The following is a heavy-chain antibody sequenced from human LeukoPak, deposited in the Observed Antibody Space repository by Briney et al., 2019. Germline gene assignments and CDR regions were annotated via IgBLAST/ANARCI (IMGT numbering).Heavy chain of an antibody. CDR2: INPNSGGT. CDR1: GYTFTGYY. V-gene: IGHV1-2*02. D-gene: IGHD3-22*01. Sequence: ASVKVSCKASGYTFTGYYMHWVRRAPGQGLEWMGWINPNSGGTNYAQKFQGRVTMTRDTSISTAYMELSRLRSDDTAVYYCARVADYYDSSGYYWGWFDPWGQGTLVTVSS. J-gene: IGHJ5*02. CDR3: ARVADYYDSSGYYWGWFDP.